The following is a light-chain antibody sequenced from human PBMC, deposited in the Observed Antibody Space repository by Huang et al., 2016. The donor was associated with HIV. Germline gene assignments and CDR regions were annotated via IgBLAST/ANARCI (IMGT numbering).Light chain of an antibody. V-gene: IGKV1-39*01. J-gene: IGKJ2*01. CDR2: AAS. CDR1: QSFSSS. Sequence: DIQMTQSPSSLSASVGDRVTISCRSSQSFSSSLNWYQQRPGKVPKLLIYAASRLQSGVPSRFSGSGSGTDFSLTINSLQPEDFATYYCQQSDSTPYTFGQGTKLEIK. CDR3: QQSDSTPYT.